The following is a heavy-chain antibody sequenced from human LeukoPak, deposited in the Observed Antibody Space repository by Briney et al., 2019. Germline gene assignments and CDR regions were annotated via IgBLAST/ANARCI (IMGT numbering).Heavy chain of an antibody. V-gene: IGHV1-18*01. CDR1: GYTFTSYG. CDR2: ISAYNGNT. D-gene: IGHD6-13*01. J-gene: IGHJ4*02. Sequence: ASVKVSCKASGYTFTSYGISWVRQAPGQGLEWMGWISAYNGNTNYAQKLQGRVTMTTDTPTSTAYMELRSLRSDDTAVYYCARDRNIAAAGTSFDYWGQGTLVTVSS. CDR3: ARDRNIAAAGTSFDY.